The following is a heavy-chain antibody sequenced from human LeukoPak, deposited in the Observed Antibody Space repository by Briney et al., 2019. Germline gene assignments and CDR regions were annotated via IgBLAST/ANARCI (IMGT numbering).Heavy chain of an antibody. J-gene: IGHJ4*02. Sequence: GGSLRLSCAASGFTFSSYSMNWVRQAPGKGREWVSYISSSSSTIYYADSVKGRFTISRDNAKNSLYLQINSLRAEDTAVYYCARVGQWLVGGHYFDYWGQGTLVTVSS. CDR3: ARVGQWLVGGHYFDY. CDR1: GFTFSSYS. CDR2: ISSSSSTI. V-gene: IGHV3-48*01. D-gene: IGHD6-19*01.